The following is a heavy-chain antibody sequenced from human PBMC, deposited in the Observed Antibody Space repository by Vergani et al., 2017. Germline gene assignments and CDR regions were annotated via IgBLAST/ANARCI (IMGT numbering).Heavy chain of an antibody. Sequence: QLLESGGGLIQPGGSLRLSCAASGFTFNSYAMTWVRQAPGKGLEWVSGINNNGGSTYYADSVKGRLNISRDNSKNTLYLQMTDLRAEDTATYYCAKVCGSTSCPYGGGAFDVWGHGTMVTVSS. CDR3: AKVCGSTSCPYGGGAFDV. CDR2: INNNGGST. V-gene: IGHV3-23*01. CDR1: GFTFNSYA. D-gene: IGHD2-2*01. J-gene: IGHJ3*01.